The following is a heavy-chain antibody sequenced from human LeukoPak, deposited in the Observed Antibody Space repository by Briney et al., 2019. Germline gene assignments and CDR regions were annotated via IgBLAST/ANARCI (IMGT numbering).Heavy chain of an antibody. V-gene: IGHV3-23*01. D-gene: IGHD5-18*01. J-gene: IGHJ4*02. Sequence: PGGSLRLSCATSGFSFSSYAMSWVRQAPGKGLEWVSAMSSSDDGRYYAASVRGRFTISRDTSRSTLYLQMNSLRAEDAAVYYCARESGIQLWYYFDYWGQGTLVTVSS. CDR3: ARESGIQLWYYFDY. CDR1: GFSFSSYA. CDR2: MSSSDDGR.